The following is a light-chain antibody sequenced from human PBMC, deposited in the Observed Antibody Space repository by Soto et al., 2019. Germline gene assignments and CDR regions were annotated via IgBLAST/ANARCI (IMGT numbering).Light chain of an antibody. V-gene: IGKV3-11*01. CDR1: QSVSSY. Sequence: EIVLTQSPATLSLSPGKRATLSCRASQSVSSYLAWYQQKPGQAPRLLIYNASNRATGIPARFSGSGSGTDFSLTISSLEPEDFAAYYCQQRSNWPGTFGQGTKVEIK. CDR2: NAS. CDR3: QQRSNWPGT. J-gene: IGKJ1*01.